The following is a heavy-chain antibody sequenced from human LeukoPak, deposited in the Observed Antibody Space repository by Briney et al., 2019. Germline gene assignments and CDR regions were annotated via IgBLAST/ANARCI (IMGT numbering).Heavy chain of an antibody. Sequence: ASVKVSCKASGYTFTSYATHWVRQAPGQRLEWMGWINAGNGNTKYSQKFQSRVTITRDTSASTAYMELSSLRSEDTAVYYCARDGSIAVLFRPLYYGMDVWGKGTTVTVSS. CDR1: GYTFTSYA. V-gene: IGHV1-3*01. CDR2: INAGNGNT. CDR3: ARDGSIAVLFRPLYYGMDV. D-gene: IGHD6-19*01. J-gene: IGHJ6*04.